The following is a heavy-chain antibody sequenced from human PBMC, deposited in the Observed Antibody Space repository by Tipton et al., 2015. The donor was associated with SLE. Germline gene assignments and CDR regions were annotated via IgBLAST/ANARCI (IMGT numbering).Heavy chain of an antibody. J-gene: IGHJ1*01. CDR1: GGSISSGSYY. V-gene: IGHV4-61*09. D-gene: IGHD6-19*01. CDR2: INHSGST. CDR3: ARIAVAGRRRYFQH. Sequence: LRLSCTVSGGSISSGSYYWSWIRQPAGKGLEWIGEINHSGSTNYNPSLKSRVTISVDTSKNQFSLKLSSVTAADTAVYYCARIAVAGRRRYFQHWGQGTLVTVSS.